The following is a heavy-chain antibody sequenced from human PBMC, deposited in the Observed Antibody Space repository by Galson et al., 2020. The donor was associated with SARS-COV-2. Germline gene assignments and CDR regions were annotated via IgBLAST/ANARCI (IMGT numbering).Heavy chain of an antibody. CDR3: TTEGEVGPQYYDSDY. CDR2: IQSKTDGGTT. V-gene: IGHV3-15*01. CDR1: GFTFSNAW. Sequence: GGSLRLSCAASGFTFSNAWMSWVRQAPGKGLEWVGRIQSKTDGGTTDYAAPVKGRFTISRDDSKNTLYLQMNSLKTDDTAVYYCTTEGEVGPQYYDSDYWCQVTLVTVSS. D-gene: IGHD3-22*01. J-gene: IGHJ4*02.